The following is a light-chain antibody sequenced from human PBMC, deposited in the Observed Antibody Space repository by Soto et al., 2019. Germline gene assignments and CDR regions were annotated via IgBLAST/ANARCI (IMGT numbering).Light chain of an antibody. CDR2: EVR. J-gene: IGLJ3*02. V-gene: IGLV2-14*01. CDR1: NRDVGSYNL. Sequence: QSALTQPASVSGSPGQSITIACTGTNRDVGSYNLVSWYQQRPGEAPKLIISEVRNRPSGISYRFTGSKSGKTASLTISGIQAEDEDDYYCSSYTPTSTLVFGGGTKVTVL. CDR3: SSYTPTSTLV.